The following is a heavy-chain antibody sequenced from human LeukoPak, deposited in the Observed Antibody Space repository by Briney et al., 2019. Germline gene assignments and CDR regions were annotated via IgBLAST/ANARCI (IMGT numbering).Heavy chain of an antibody. CDR2: IYYSGST. V-gene: IGHV4-31*03. Sequence: PSETLSLTCTVSGGSISSGGYYWSWIRQHPGKGLEWIGYIYYSGSTYYNPSLKSRVTISVDTSKNQFSLKLSSVTAADTAVYYCARGVKSYTGYNWFDPWGQGTLVTVSS. CDR3: ARGVKSYTGYNWFDP. J-gene: IGHJ5*02. CDR1: GGSISSGGYY.